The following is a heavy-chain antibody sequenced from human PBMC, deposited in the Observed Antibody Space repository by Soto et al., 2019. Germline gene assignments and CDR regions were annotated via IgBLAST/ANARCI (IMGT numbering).Heavy chain of an antibody. CDR2: ISTDGSVT. D-gene: IGHD6-19*01. CDR3: ARAPYSSGWWGFDY. J-gene: IGHJ4*02. V-gene: IGHV3-74*01. Sequence: GKGLVWVSRISTDGSVTTYADSVKGRFTISRDNAKNTLYLQMNSLRTEDTAVYYCARAPYSSGWWGFDYWGQATLGTVSA.